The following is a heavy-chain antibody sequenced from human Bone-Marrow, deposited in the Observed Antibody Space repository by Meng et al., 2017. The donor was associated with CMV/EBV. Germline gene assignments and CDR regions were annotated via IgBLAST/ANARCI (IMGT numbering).Heavy chain of an antibody. CDR2: INPNSGGT. CDR1: GYTFTGYF. J-gene: IGHJ4*02. D-gene: IGHD6-13*01. Sequence: ASVKVSCKASGYTFTGYFIHWVRQAPGQGLEWMGWINPNSGGTNYAQKFQGRVTMTRDTSISTAYMELSRLRSDDTAVYYCARENSSSWYGGVDYWGQGTLVTVSS. V-gene: IGHV1-2*02. CDR3: ARENSSSWYGGVDY.